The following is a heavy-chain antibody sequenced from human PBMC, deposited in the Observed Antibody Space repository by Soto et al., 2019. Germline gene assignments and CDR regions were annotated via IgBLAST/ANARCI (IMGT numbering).Heavy chain of an antibody. V-gene: IGHV3-23*01. D-gene: IGHD3-10*01. CDR3: ASLPRGYYYYGMDV. Sequence: SGGSLRLSYAASGFYFRSYAMSWVRQAPGKGLEWVSAISGSGGSTYYADSVKGRFTISRDNSKNTLYLQMNSLRAEDTAVYYCASLPRGYYYYGMDVWGQGTTVTVSS. J-gene: IGHJ6*02. CDR2: ISGSGGST. CDR1: GFYFRSYA.